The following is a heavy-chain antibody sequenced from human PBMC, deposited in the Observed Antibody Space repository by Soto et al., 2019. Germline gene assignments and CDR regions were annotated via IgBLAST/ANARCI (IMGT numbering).Heavy chain of an antibody. V-gene: IGHV3-48*02. CDR1: GFPFSSYS. CDR3: ARVIWSGHLTSDL. Sequence: PGGSLRLSCAASGFPFSSYSMNWVRQAPGKGLEWISYISSSSSTIYADSVKGRFTISRDNAKNSLYLQMNSLRDEDTAVYYCARVIWSGHLTSDLWGQGTLVTVSS. CDR2: ISSSSSTI. J-gene: IGHJ5*02. D-gene: IGHD3-3*01.